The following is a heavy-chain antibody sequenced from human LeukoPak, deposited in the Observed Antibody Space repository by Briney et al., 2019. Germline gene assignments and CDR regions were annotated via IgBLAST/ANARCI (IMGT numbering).Heavy chain of an antibody. J-gene: IGHJ5*02. CDR1: GFTFSSYA. CDR2: ISYDGSNK. V-gene: IGHV3-30*14. D-gene: IGHD1-7*01. Sequence: GRSLRLSCAASGFTFSSYAMHWVRQAPGKGLEWVAVISYDGSNKYYADSVKGRFTISRDNSKNTLYLQMNSLRAEDTAVYYCARVSKTGTTQFDPWGQGTLVTVSS. CDR3: ARVSKTGTTQFDP.